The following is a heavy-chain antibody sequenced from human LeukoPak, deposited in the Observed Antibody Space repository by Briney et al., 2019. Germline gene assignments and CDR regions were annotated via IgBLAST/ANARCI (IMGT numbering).Heavy chain of an antibody. Sequence: SGGSLRLSCVGSGFTFSDAWMSWVRQAPGKGLEWVGRIKSKSDGETIDYAAPVKGRFTISRDDSRNTLYLQMNSLKTEDTAVYYCTTRRQDGWWGQGTLVTVS. D-gene: IGHD2-15*01. CDR3: TTRRQDGW. J-gene: IGHJ4*02. CDR2: IKSKSDGETI. V-gene: IGHV3-15*01. CDR1: GFTFSDAW.